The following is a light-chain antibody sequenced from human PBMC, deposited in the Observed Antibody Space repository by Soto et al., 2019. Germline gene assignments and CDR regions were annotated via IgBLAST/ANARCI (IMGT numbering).Light chain of an antibody. V-gene: IGLV2-14*01. CDR3: SSYTSSSTRV. CDR2: DVS. CDR1: SSDVGGYNY. Sequence: QAALTQPASVCGSPGQSITISCTGTSSDVGGYNYVSWYQQHPGKAPKLMIHDVSNRPSGVSNRFSGSKSGNTASLTISGLQAEDEADYYCSSYTSSSTRVFGGGTKLTVL. J-gene: IGLJ3*02.